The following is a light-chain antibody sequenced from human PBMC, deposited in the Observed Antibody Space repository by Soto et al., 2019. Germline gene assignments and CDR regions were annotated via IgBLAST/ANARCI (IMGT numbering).Light chain of an antibody. CDR3: QQYGSSSPWT. CDR2: KAS. J-gene: IGKJ1*01. CDR1: QSISCW. V-gene: IGKV1-5*03. Sequence: DIQMTQSPSTLSASVGDRVTITCRASQSISCWLAWYQQKPGKAPKLLIYKASSLETGVPSRFSGSGSGTEFTLIISSLQADDFASYYCQQYGSSSPWTFGQGTKVEIK.